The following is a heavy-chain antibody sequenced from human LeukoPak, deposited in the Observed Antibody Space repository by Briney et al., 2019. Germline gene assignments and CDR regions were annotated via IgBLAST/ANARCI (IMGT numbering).Heavy chain of an antibody. CDR1: GYTFTDNE. CDR3: VRALPSAG. J-gene: IGHJ4*02. CDR2: ISPASGET. V-gene: IGHV1-2*02. D-gene: IGHD6-25*01. Sequence: ASVTVSCKASGYTFTDNEMHWVRQAPGQGPEGMGWISPASGETIYAQKFRGRVTMTRDTSITTAYMEMTSLRFDDTAVYYCVRALPSAGWGQGTLVTVSS.